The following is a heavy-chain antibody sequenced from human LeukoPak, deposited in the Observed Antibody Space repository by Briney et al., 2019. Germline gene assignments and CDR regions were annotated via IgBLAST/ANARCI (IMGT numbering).Heavy chain of an antibody. CDR3: ARVGVYCSSTSCSYDAFDI. CDR2: INHSGST. D-gene: IGHD2-2*01. CDR1: GGSFSGYY. V-gene: IGHV4-34*01. J-gene: IGHJ3*02. Sequence: SETLSLTCAVYGGSFSGYYWSWIRQPPGKGLEWIGEINHSGSTNYNPSLKSRVTMSVDTSKNQFSLKLSSVTAADTAVYYCARVGVYCSSTSCSYDAFDIWGQGTMVTVSS.